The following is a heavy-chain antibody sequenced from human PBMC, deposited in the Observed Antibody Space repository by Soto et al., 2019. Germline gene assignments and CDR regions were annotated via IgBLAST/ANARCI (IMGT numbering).Heavy chain of an antibody. CDR2: IYYIGSA. V-gene: IGHV4-39*02. J-gene: IGHJ4*02. CDR1: GGSISSSSDY. Sequence: SETLSLTCTVSGGSISSSSDYWGWVRQPPGKGLEWIGSIYYIGSANYNPSLRSRVTVSVDTSKNHFSLKLTSVTAADTAVYYCARGDPTKYSSSWVFDYWGQGILVTVSS. D-gene: IGHD6-13*01. CDR3: ARGDPTKYSSSWVFDY.